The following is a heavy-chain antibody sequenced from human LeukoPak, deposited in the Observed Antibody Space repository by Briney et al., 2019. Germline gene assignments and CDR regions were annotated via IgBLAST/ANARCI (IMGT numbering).Heavy chain of an antibody. CDR3: ARGFHCSGGRCYLYFLP. Sequence: GGSLRLSCAASGFTFNNYDMHWVRQATGKGLEWVAAIGTEGDTYYPDSVKGRFTISRENGKNSLFLQMDTLRAGDSATYYCARGFHCSGGRCYLYFLPWGQGTLVTVSS. D-gene: IGHD2-15*01. CDR1: GFTFNNYD. J-gene: IGHJ1*01. CDR2: IGTEGDT. V-gene: IGHV3-13*01.